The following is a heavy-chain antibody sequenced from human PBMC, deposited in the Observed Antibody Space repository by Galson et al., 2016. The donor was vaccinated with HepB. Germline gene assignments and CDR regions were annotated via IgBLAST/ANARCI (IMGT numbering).Heavy chain of an antibody. CDR1: GFTIGSYN. J-gene: IGHJ4*02. D-gene: IGHD2-21*02. CDR3: VRTTGPCSHGACYSAFDL. Sequence: SLRLSCAASGFTIGSYNMNWVRQAPGKGLEWVSTISTSSSYIFYGDSVKGRFSISRDNAKNSLYLQMDSLRAEDTAVYYCVRTTGPCSHGACYSAFDLWGLGTLVTVSS. V-gene: IGHV3-21*06. CDR2: ISTSSSYI.